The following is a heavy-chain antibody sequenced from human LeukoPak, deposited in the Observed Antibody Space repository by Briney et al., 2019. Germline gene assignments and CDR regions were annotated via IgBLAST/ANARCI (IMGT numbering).Heavy chain of an antibody. D-gene: IGHD6-13*01. Sequence: PGGSLRLSCAASGFTFSSYGMHWVRQAPDKGLEWVAFIRYDGSNKYYADSVKGRFTISRDNSKNTLYLQMNSLRAEDTAVYYCAKDLGGYSSSHLKGLDYWGQGTLVTVSS. V-gene: IGHV3-30*02. CDR2: IRYDGSNK. J-gene: IGHJ4*02. CDR1: GFTFSSYG. CDR3: AKDLGGYSSSHLKGLDY.